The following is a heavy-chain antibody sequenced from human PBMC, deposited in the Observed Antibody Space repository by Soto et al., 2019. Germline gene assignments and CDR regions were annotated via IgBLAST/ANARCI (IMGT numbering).Heavy chain of an antibody. D-gene: IGHD5-18*01. J-gene: IGHJ4*02. CDR3: AKDSGAPGRTVDTAMVTDGDYDPAGGTFDY. V-gene: IGHV3-9*01. CDR1: GFTFDDYA. CDR2: ISWNSGSI. Sequence: GGSLRLSCAASGFTFDDYAMHWVRQAPGKGLEWVSGISWNSGSIGYADSVKGRFTISRDNAKNSLYLQMNSLRAEDTALYYCAKDSGAPGRTVDTAMVTDGDYDPAGGTFDYWGQGTLVTVSS.